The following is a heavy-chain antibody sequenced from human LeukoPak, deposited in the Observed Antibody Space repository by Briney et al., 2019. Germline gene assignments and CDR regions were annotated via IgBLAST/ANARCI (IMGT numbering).Heavy chain of an antibody. D-gene: IGHD1-14*01. V-gene: IGHV3-7*01. J-gene: IGHJ3*02. CDR3: ARGPGDFDASDI. Sequence: PGGSLRLSCEASGFTFTGYWMSWFRQAPGKGPEWVAHIKENGNEQYYADSVKGRFTISRDNVKQSLGLQMNSLRVEDTAVYYCARGPGDFDASDIWGQGTMVTVSS. CDR1: GFTFTGYW. CDR2: IKENGNEQ.